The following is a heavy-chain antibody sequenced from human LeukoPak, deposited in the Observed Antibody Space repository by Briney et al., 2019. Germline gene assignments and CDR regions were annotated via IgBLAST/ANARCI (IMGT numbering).Heavy chain of an antibody. CDR2: INHSGST. J-gene: IGHJ6*04. V-gene: IGHV4-34*01. Sequence: SETLSLTCAVYGGSFSGYYWSWIRQPPGKGLEWIGEINHSGSTNYNPSLKSRVTISVDTSKNQFSLKLSSVTAADTAVYYCARGRGYSYAPYYYYGMDVWGKGTTVTVSS. CDR1: GGSFSGYY. D-gene: IGHD5-18*01. CDR3: ARGRGYSYAPYYYYGMDV.